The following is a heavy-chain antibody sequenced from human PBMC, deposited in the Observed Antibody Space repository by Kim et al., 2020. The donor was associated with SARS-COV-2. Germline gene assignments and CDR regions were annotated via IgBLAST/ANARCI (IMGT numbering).Heavy chain of an antibody. J-gene: IGHJ3*02. V-gene: IGHV3-23*01. CDR1: GFTFSSYA. CDR2: ISGNGGST. CDR3: AKGHGYSYAFDVFDI. D-gene: IGHD5-18*01. Sequence: GGSLRLSCAASGFTFSSYAMSWVRQAPGKGLEWVSTISGNGGSTYYADSVKGRFTISRDNSKNTLYLRVDSVRAEDTAVYYCAKGHGYSYAFDVFDIWGQGTMVTVSS.